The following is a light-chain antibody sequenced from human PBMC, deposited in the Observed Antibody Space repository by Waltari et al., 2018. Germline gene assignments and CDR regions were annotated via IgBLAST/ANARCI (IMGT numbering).Light chain of an antibody. Sequence: QSALTQPASVSGSPGQSITISCTGTSSDLGAYNYVSWYQQYPGIAPKLILDDVTNRPSGGSDRVSGSKSGNTASLTISGLQAEDEAVYYCSSYTTSTTRVFGGGTEVTVL. J-gene: IGLJ3*02. CDR3: SSYTTSTTRV. CDR2: DVT. V-gene: IGLV2-14*03. CDR1: SSDLGAYNY.